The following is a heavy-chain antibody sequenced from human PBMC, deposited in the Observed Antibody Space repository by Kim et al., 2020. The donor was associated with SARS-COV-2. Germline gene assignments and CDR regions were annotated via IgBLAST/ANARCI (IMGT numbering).Heavy chain of an antibody. Sequence: QKLQGRVTMTTDTSTSTAYMELRSLRSDDTAVYYCARGPQPRRRHNWFDPWGQGTLVTVSS. D-gene: IGHD1-1*01. J-gene: IGHJ5*02. CDR3: ARGPQPRRRHNWFDP. V-gene: IGHV1-18*01.